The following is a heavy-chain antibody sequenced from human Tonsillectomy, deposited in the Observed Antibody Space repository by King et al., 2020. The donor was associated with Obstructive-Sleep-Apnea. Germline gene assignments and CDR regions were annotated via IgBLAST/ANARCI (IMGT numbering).Heavy chain of an antibody. Sequence: VQLVESGGGLVKPGGSLRLSCGASGFTFSNAWMSWVRQAPGKGLEWVGLIKSKTDGGTTYYAVPVKGRFTIARDASKNTLYLQMNSLKTEDTAVYYCVGANPYYYYGMDVWGQGTTVTVSS. CDR1: GFTFSNAW. J-gene: IGHJ6*02. CDR3: VGANPYYYYGMDV. D-gene: IGHD1-26*01. CDR2: IKSKTDGGTT. V-gene: IGHV3-15*01.